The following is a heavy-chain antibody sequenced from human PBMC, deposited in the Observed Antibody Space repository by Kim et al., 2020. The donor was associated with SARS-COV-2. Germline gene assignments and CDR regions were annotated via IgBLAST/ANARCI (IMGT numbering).Heavy chain of an antibody. CDR2: IIPIFGTA. CDR3: AVNSYGARESFY. J-gene: IGHJ4*02. Sequence: SVKVSCKASGGTFSSYAISWVRQAPGQGLEWMGGIIPIFGTANYAQKFQGRVTITADKSTSTAYMELSSLRSEDTAVYYCAVNSYGARESFYWGQGTLVTVSS. D-gene: IGHD5-18*01. V-gene: IGHV1-69*06. CDR1: GGTFSSYA.